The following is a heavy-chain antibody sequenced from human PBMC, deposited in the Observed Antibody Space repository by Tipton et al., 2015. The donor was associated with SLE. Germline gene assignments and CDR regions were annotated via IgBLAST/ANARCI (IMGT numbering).Heavy chain of an antibody. V-gene: IGHV4-38-2*01. CDR2: IYHSGST. D-gene: IGHD1-1*01. CDR3: ARQLDGVDY. Sequence: LRLSCAASGYSISSGYYWGWIRQPPGKGLEWIGSIYHSGSTYYNPSLKSRVTISVDTSKNQFSLKLSSVTAADTAVYYCARQLDGVDYWGQGTLVTVSS. J-gene: IGHJ4*02. CDR1: GYSISSGYY.